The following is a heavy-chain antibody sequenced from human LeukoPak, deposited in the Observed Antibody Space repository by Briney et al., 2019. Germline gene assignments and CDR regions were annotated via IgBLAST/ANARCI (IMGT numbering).Heavy chain of an antibody. D-gene: IGHD3-22*01. Sequence: KVSCKASGGTFSSYAISWVRQAPGQGLEWMGGIIPIFGTANYAQKFQGRVTITTDESTSTAHMELSSLRSEDTAVYYCARDSRYYYDSSGYLKYYYYSMDVWGKGTTVTVSS. CDR2: IIPIFGTA. J-gene: IGHJ6*03. CDR1: GGTFSSYA. CDR3: ARDSRYYYDSSGYLKYYYYSMDV. V-gene: IGHV1-69*05.